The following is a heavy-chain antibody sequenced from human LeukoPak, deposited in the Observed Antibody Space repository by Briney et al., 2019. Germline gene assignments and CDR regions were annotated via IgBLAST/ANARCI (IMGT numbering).Heavy chain of an antibody. D-gene: IGHD1-1*01. CDR2: TYYRSKWSS. CDR1: GDSVSSSAS. V-gene: IGHV6-1*01. CDR3: ARDADSSNEWGPFDP. J-gene: IGHJ5*02. Sequence: SQTLSLTCAISGDSVSSSASWNWIRQSPSRGLEWLGRTYYRSKWSSDYATSVKSRITINADTSKNQFSLQLSSVIPEDTAVYYCARDADSSNEWGPFDPWGQGTLVAVSS.